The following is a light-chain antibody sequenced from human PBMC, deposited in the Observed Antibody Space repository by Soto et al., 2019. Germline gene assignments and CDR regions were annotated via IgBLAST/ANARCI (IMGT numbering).Light chain of an antibody. V-gene: IGKV3-20*01. CDR1: QSVISTY. J-gene: IGKJ5*01. Sequence: DIVMTQSPGTLSVSPGERSTLSCMSSQSVISTYLAWYQQKPGQAPRLLIYGASSRATGIPDRFSGSGSGTDFTLTISRLEPEDFAVYYCQQYGSSPITFGQGTRLEIK. CDR2: GAS. CDR3: QQYGSSPIT.